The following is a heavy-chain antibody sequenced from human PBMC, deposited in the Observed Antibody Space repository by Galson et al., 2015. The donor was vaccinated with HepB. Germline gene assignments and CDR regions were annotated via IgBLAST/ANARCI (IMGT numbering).Heavy chain of an antibody. CDR3: AKDLRQRGKFAPVAGTPYYYYGMDV. J-gene: IGHJ6*02. CDR1: GFTFSSYG. D-gene: IGHD6-19*01. CDR2: ISHDGSDK. Sequence: SLRLSCAASGFTFSSYGIHWVRQAPGKGLEWVALISHDGSDKYYVDSVKGRFTISRDNSKNTLYLQMNSLRAEDTAVYYCAKDLRQRGKFAPVAGTPYYYYGMDVWGQGTTVIVSS. V-gene: IGHV3-30*18.